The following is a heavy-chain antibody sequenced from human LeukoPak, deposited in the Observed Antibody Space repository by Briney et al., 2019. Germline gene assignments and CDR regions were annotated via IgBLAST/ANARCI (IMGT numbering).Heavy chain of an antibody. CDR1: GYTFTRYY. CDR3: ARLEGVVVAATTMDAFDY. CDR2: INPNSGGT. V-gene: IGHV1-2*02. J-gene: IGHJ4*02. Sequence: ASVKVSCKASGYTFTRYYMHWVRQAPGQGLEWMGWINPNSGGTNYAQKFQGRVTMTRDTSISTAYMELSRLRSDDTAVYYFARLEGVVVAATTMDAFDYWGQGTLVTVSS. D-gene: IGHD2-15*01.